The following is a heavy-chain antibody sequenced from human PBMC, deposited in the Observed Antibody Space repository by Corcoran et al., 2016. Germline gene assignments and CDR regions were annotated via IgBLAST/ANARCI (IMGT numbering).Heavy chain of an antibody. CDR1: GYSISSGYY. CDR2: IYHSGST. Sequence: QVQLQESGPGLVKPSETLSLTCTVSGYSISSGYYWGWIRQPPGKGLEWIGSIYHSGSTYYNPSLKSRVTISVDTSKNQFSLKLSSVTAEDTAVYYCVRSMAGFDYWGQGTLVTVSS. J-gene: IGHJ4*02. V-gene: IGHV4-38-2*02. D-gene: IGHD6-19*01. CDR3: VRSMAGFDY.